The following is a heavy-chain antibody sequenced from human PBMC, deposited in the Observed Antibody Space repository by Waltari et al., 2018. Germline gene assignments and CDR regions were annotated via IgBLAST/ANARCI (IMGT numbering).Heavy chain of an antibody. D-gene: IGHD2-15*01. CDR2: IWHDGSNE. CDR1: GFPFSRFG. Sequence: QVQLVESGGGVVQPGRSLSPSCPASGFPFSRFGMHWVRQAPGKGLEWVAVIWHDGSNEYYVDSVKGRFTISRDNSKNTLYLQMNSLRAEDSAVYYCASQSTTLFDYWGQGTLVTVSS. V-gene: IGHV3-33*01. J-gene: IGHJ4*02. CDR3: ASQSTTLFDY.